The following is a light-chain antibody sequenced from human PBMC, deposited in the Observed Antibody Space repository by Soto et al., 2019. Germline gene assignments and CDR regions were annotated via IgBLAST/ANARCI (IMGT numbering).Light chain of an antibody. Sequence: QSALTQPPSASGSPGQSVTISCTGTSSDVGGYKYVSWYQQHPGKAPKLMIFEVNKRPSGVPDRFSGSKSGNTASLTVSGLQAEDEADYYCSSYAGSMSVGVFGTGTKVTVL. J-gene: IGLJ1*01. CDR1: SSDVGGYKY. CDR3: SSYAGSMSVGV. CDR2: EVN. V-gene: IGLV2-8*01.